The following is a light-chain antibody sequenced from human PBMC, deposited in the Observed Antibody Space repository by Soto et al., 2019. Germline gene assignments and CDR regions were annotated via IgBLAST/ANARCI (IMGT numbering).Light chain of an antibody. V-gene: IGKV3-20*01. J-gene: IGKJ2*01. Sequence: EVVLTQSPGTLSLSPGERATLSCRATQNIHSDYLAWYQQKLGQAPRLLIYGTSSRATGVPDRFRGSGTGSHYALTISRVEPEDFSVYYCQKYGGTHTFGPGTKLEI. CDR1: QNIHSDY. CDR3: QKYGGTHT. CDR2: GTS.